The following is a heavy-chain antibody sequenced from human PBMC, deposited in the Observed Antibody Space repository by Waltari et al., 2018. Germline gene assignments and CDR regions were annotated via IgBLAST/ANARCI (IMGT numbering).Heavy chain of an antibody. CDR3: TRGVVGAPRSFDY. D-gene: IGHD1-26*01. J-gene: IGHJ4*02. CDR1: GFSFSDSW. Sequence: EVQLVESGGGLVQPGGSLRLSCAASGFSFSDSWMTWVGQAPGKGLEWVATIKQDGSERYSVDSVKGRFTISRDNAKNSVYLQMNSLRGEDSAMYYCTRGVVGAPRSFDYWGQGTLVTVSS. CDR2: IKQDGSER. V-gene: IGHV3-7*01.